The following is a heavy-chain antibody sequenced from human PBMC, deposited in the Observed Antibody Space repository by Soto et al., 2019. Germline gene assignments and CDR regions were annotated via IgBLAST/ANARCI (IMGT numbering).Heavy chain of an antibody. CDR1: GFTFSRDG. Sequence: PGGSLRLSCAASGFTFSRDGMSWVRQAPGKGLEWVSLITDNGGSTYYADSVKGRFTISRDNTKNTLFLQMNSLRAEDTAVYYCANERATTNAFDYRGQGALVTVSS. V-gene: IGHV3-23*01. CDR2: ITDNGGST. J-gene: IGHJ4*02. D-gene: IGHD4-17*01. CDR3: ANERATTNAFDY.